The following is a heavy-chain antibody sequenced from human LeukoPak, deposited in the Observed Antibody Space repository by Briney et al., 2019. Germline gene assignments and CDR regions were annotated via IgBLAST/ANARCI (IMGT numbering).Heavy chain of an antibody. CDR1: GFTFSSYA. J-gene: IGHJ6*04. CDR3: AKDPRIEQWLYGMDV. V-gene: IGHV3-23*01. Sequence: GGSLSLSCAASGFTFSSYAMGWVRQAPGKGLEWVSAISGSGGSTYYADSVKGRFTISRDNSKNTLYLQMNSLRAEDTAVYYCAKDPRIEQWLYGMDVWGKGTTVTVSS. CDR2: ISGSGGST. D-gene: IGHD6-19*01.